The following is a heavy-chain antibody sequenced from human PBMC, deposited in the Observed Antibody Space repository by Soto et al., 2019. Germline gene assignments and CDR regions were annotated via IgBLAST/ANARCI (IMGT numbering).Heavy chain of an antibody. D-gene: IGHD2-8*01. CDR2: ISAFNDKT. CDR1: GYTFTTYG. CDR3: AITPFTWCSDH. Sequence: VLLVQSGGEVQKPGASVKVSCKTSGYTFTTYGVSWVRQAPGQGLEWLGWISAFNDKTKYAHNFEDRLTVTIDKTTSTAYMELSNLRSDYTAVYYCAITPFTWCSDHWGQGTLVMGSS. J-gene: IGHJ4*02. V-gene: IGHV1-18*01.